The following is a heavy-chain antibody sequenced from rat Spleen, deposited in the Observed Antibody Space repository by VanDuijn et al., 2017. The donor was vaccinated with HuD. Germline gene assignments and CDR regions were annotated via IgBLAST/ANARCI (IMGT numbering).Heavy chain of an antibody. CDR2: ISYDGVST. V-gene: IGHV5-20*01. CDR1: GLSFSNYD. CDR3: TTEPGYNSYFDY. D-gene: IGHD1-4*01. J-gene: IGHJ2*01. Sequence: EVQLVESGGGLVQPGRSMKLSCAASGLSFSNYDMAWVRQAPTKGLEWVASISYDGVSTYYRDSVKGRFTISRDNAKSSLYLQMDSLRSEDTATYYCTTEPGYNSYFDYWGQGVMVTVSS.